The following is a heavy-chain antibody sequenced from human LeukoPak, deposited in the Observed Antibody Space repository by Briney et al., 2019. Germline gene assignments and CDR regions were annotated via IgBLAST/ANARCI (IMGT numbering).Heavy chain of an antibody. D-gene: IGHD2-15*01. CDR2: ISSSGSTI. CDR1: GFTFSSYE. J-gene: IGHJ3*02. Sequence: GGSLRLSCAASGFTFSSYEMNWVRQAPGKGLEWVSYISSSGSTIYYADSVKGRFTISRDNAKNSLYLQMNSLRAEDTAVYYCVREYCSGGSCSDAFDIWGQGTMVTVSS. CDR3: VREYCSGGSCSDAFDI. V-gene: IGHV3-48*03.